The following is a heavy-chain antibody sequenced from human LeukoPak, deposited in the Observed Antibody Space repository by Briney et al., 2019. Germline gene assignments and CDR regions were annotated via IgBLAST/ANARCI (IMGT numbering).Heavy chain of an antibody. V-gene: IGHV1-2*02. Sequence: GASVKVSCKASGYTFTGYYMHWVRQAPGQGLEWMGWINPNSGGTNYAQKFQGRVTMTRDTSISTAYMELSRLRSDDTAVYYCAREGKSDSSLNWFDPWGQGTLVTVSS. CDR1: GYTFTGYY. CDR3: AREGKSDSSLNWFDP. D-gene: IGHD6-13*01. CDR2: INPNSGGT. J-gene: IGHJ5*02.